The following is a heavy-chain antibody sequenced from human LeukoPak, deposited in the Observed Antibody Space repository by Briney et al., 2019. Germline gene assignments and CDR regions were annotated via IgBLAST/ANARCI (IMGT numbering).Heavy chain of an antibody. Sequence: GGSLRLSCAASGFTFSSFGMHWVRQTPGKGLEWVAVISYDGSNPYYADSVKGRFTISRDNSKNTLYLQMNSLRAEDTAVYYCAKDHYDYIGGTYRDFDYWGQGTLVTVSS. CDR3: AKDHYDYIGGTYRDFDY. CDR2: ISYDGSNP. CDR1: GFTFSSFG. D-gene: IGHD3-16*02. J-gene: IGHJ4*02. V-gene: IGHV3-30*18.